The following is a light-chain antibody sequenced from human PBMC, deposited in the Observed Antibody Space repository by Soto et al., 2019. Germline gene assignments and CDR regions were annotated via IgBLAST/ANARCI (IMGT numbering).Light chain of an antibody. J-gene: IGKJ2*01. V-gene: IGKV3-15*01. CDR3: QQYNNWPYT. Sequence: ETVMTQSPATLSVSPGERATFSCRASQSVSSNLAWYQHKPGQAPRLLIYGASARATSIPVRFSGSGSGTEFTLTISSLQSEDFAVFYCQQYNNWPYTFGQGTKVDIK. CDR1: QSVSSN. CDR2: GAS.